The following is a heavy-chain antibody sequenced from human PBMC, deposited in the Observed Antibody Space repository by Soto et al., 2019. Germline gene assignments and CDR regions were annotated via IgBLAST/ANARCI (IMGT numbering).Heavy chain of an antibody. CDR2: IYYSGST. CDR1: GGSISSSSYY. J-gene: IGHJ4*02. CDR3: ARRTSITMIVDTPIFDY. D-gene: IGHD3-22*01. Sequence: SETLSLTCTVSGGSISSSSYYWGWIRQPPGKGLEWIGSIYYSGSTYYNPSLKSRVTISVDTSKNQFSLKPSSVTAADTAVYYCARRTSITMIVDTPIFDYWGQGTLVTVSS. V-gene: IGHV4-39*01.